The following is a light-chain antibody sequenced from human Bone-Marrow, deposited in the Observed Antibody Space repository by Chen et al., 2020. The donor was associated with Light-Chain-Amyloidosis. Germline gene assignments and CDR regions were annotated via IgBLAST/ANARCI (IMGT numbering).Light chain of an antibody. V-gene: IGLV1-47*01. Sequence: QSVLTHPPPASGTPGQRVTISCSGSSSNIGSDHVYWYQQFPGSAPRLLIFKTNVRPSGVPDRFSGSQSGSSASLAISGLQSEDEAEYYCAAWDDTLGGPVFGGGTKLTVL. J-gene: IGLJ3*02. CDR3: AAWDDTLGGPV. CDR2: KTN. CDR1: SSNIGSDH.